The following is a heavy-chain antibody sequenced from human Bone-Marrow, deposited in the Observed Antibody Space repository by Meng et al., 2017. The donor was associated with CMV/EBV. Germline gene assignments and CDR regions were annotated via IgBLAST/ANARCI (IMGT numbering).Heavy chain of an antibody. J-gene: IGHJ4*02. D-gene: IGHD2-2*01. V-gene: IGHV1-2*02. CDR2: VTPKSGGT. Sequence: ASVKVSCKASGYTFTTYYLHWVRQAPGQGLEWMGWVTPKSGGTVYAQEFQDRVTMTADTSMNTAYMELSSLTSDDTAVYYCARGCTTTSCFAYWGQGTLVTVSS. CDR3: ARGCTTTSCFAY. CDR1: GYTFTTYY.